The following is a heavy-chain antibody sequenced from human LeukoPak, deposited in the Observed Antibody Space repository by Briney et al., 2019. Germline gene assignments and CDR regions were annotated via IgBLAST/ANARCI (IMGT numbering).Heavy chain of an antibody. J-gene: IGHJ6*03. D-gene: IGHD3-22*01. Sequence: SETLSLTCAVYGGSFSDYYRTWIRQTPGKGLEWIGEMSSSGSSNYNPSLKSRVTISVDTSKNQFSLKLRSVTAADTAVYYCARGRQDVNMILVVMAGVSYYLDVWSKGTTVTAS. CDR3: ARGRQDVNMILVVMAGVSYYLDV. V-gene: IGHV4-34*01. CDR2: MSSSGSS. CDR1: GGSFSDYY.